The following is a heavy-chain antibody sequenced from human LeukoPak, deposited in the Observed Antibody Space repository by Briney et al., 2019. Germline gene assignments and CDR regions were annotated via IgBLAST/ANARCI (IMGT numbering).Heavy chain of an antibody. V-gene: IGHV3-23*01. Sequence: PWGSLRLSCAASGFTFSSYAMSWVRQAPGKGLEWVSAINGSGGSTYYAHSVKGRFTISRDNSKNTLYLQMNSLRAEDTAVYYCAKDRYDSSGYYYRWGQGTLVTVSS. D-gene: IGHD3-22*01. CDR2: INGSGGST. CDR3: AKDRYDSSGYYYR. CDR1: GFTFSSYA. J-gene: IGHJ4*02.